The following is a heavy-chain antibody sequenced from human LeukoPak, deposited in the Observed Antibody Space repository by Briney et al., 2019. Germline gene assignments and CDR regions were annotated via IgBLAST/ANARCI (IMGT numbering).Heavy chain of an antibody. Sequence: PSEPLSLTCTVSGGSISSYYWSWIRQPPGKGLEWIGFIYYSGSTNYNPSLKSRVTISVDTSKNQFSLKLSSVTAADTAVYYCARVSGYDWESFYDYWGQGTLVTVSS. D-gene: IGHD5-12*01. J-gene: IGHJ4*02. CDR3: ARVSGYDWESFYDY. CDR2: IYYSGST. CDR1: GGSISSYY. V-gene: IGHV4-59*01.